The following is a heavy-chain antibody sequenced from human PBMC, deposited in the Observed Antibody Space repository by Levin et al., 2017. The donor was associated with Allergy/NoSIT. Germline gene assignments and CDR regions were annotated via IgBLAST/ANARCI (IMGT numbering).Heavy chain of an antibody. CDR3: ARDWGVYYYDSSGYQGY. Sequence: GGSLRLSCAASGFTFSDYYMSWIRQAPGKGLEWVSYISSSSSYTKYADSVKGRFTISRDNAKNSLYLQMNSLRAEDTAVYYCARDWGVYYYDSSGYQGYWGQGTLVTVSS. D-gene: IGHD3-22*01. V-gene: IGHV3-11*05. CDR1: GFTFSDYY. CDR2: ISSSSSYT. J-gene: IGHJ4*02.